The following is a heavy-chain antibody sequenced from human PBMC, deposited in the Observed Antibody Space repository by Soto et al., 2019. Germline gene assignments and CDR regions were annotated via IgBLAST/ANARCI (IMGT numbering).Heavy chain of an antibody. V-gene: IGHV1-8*01. Sequence: ASVKVSCKASGYTFTSYDINWVRQATGQGLEWMGWMNPNSGNTVYAQNFQGRVTMTRNTSISTAYMELSSLRSEDTAVYYCARVLPPYSSIGICFSGWFDAWGQGTLVTVS. CDR2: MNPNSGNT. CDR1: GYTFTSYD. J-gene: IGHJ5*02. D-gene: IGHD2-8*01. CDR3: ARVLPPYSSIGICFSGWFDA.